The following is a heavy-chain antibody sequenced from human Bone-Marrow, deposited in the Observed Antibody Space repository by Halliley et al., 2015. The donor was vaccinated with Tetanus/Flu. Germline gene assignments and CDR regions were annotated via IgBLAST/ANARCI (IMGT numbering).Heavy chain of an antibody. Sequence: VQSGGSLRLSCAASGFSFGSHEMSWVRRAPGRGLEWISYITSSGGTIYYAQSVKGRFTISRDNSKNSLYLQMNSLRAEDTAVYYCGVTGTIDFWGQGTLVTVSS. V-gene: IGHV3-48*03. D-gene: IGHD2-2*01. CDR2: ITSSGGTI. CDR3: GVTGTIDF. CDR1: GFSFGSHE. J-gene: IGHJ4*02.